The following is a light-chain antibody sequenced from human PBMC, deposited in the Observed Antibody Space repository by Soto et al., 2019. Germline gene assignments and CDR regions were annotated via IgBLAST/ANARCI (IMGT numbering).Light chain of an antibody. CDR1: SSDVGAYYS. Sequence: QSALAPPASVSGSPGQSITISCTGTSSDVGAYYSVSWYQHHPGNAPKLIIYGVTNRPSGVSNRFSGSKSGNTASLTISGLQAEDEADYHCSSYTSGSSHYVFGTGTKVTVL. CDR2: GVT. J-gene: IGLJ1*01. V-gene: IGLV2-14*01. CDR3: SSYTSGSSHYV.